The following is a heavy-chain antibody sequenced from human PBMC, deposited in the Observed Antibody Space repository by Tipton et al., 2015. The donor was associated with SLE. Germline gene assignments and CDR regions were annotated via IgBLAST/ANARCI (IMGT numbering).Heavy chain of an antibody. V-gene: IGHV3-23*01. Sequence: SLRLSCATSGFSFNSFAMSWVRQAPGRGLEWVACLSGSGGSAYYADSVKGRLTTSRDNAENSVFLQMNSLRDEDTGVYYCAATTHYYDNAGYSSGAFDIWGQGTVVTVSS. J-gene: IGHJ3*02. CDR2: LSGSGGSA. D-gene: IGHD3-22*01. CDR3: AATTHYYDNAGYSSGAFDI. CDR1: GFSFNSFA.